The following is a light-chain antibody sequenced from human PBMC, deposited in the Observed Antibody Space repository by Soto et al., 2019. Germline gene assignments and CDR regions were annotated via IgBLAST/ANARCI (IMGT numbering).Light chain of an antibody. J-gene: IGKJ4*01. CDR1: QSVSSN. CDR2: GAS. Sequence: EIVMTQSPATLSVSPGERATLSCRASQSVSSNLAWSQQKPGQAPRLLIHGASTRATGIPARFSGSGSGTEFTLTISSLQSEDFAVYYCQQYNKWPPVTFGGGTKVDIK. CDR3: QQYNKWPPVT. V-gene: IGKV3-15*01.